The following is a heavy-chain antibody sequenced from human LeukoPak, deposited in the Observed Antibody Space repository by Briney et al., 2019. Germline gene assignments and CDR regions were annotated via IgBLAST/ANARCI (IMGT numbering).Heavy chain of an antibody. V-gene: IGHV4-34*01. CDR1: GGSFSGYY. Sequence: SETLSLTCSISGGSFSGYYWSWIRQPPGKGLEWIGEINHSGSTNYNPSLKSRVTMSVDTSKNQFSLKLSSVTAADTAVYYCAREGELDYYGSGSYLDYWGQGTLVTVSS. CDR3: AREGELDYYGSGSYLDY. CDR2: INHSGST. D-gene: IGHD3-10*01. J-gene: IGHJ4*02.